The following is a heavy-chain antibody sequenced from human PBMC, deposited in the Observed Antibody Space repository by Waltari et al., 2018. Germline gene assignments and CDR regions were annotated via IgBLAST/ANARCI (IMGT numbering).Heavy chain of an antibody. Sequence: EVQLVASGGGLVQPGGSLRLYCAASGFDSTSYEMNWFRQAPGKGLEWVSYISSSGSTIYYADSVKGRFTISRDNAKNSLYLQMNSLRAEDTAVYYCAREMEGAAAAFDYWGQGTLVTVSS. CDR3: AREMEGAAAAFDY. V-gene: IGHV3-48*03. J-gene: IGHJ4*02. CDR1: GFDSTSYE. D-gene: IGHD6-13*01. CDR2: ISSSGSTI.